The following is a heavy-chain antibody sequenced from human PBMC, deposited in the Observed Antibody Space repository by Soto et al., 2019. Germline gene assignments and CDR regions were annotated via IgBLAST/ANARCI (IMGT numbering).Heavy chain of an antibody. Sequence: KPSETLSLTCTVSGGSVSSISYYWTWIRQPPWKGLEWIGYIHYSGSTNYNPSPKSRVAMSVDTSKNHFSLKLGSVTAADTAVYYCARALEHLGFDYWGQGALVTVSS. V-gene: IGHV4-61*01. CDR2: IHYSGST. CDR3: ARALEHLGFDY. D-gene: IGHD3-3*01. J-gene: IGHJ4*02. CDR1: GGSVSSISYY.